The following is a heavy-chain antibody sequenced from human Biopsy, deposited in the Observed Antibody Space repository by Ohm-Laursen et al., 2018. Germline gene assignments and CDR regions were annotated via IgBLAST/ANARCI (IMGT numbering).Heavy chain of an antibody. CDR1: GGSLNFYY. J-gene: IGHJ4*02. V-gene: IGHV4-59*01. D-gene: IGHD1-14*01. CDR3: VRGRSPDTY. Sequence: GTLSLTCTVAGGSLNFYYWSWIRQPPWKGLEWIGYMYYSGSTKYSPSLKNRVTVSFDTSRNQFSLKLTSMTPADTAVYYCVRGRSPDTYWGQGALVTVSS. CDR2: MYYSGST.